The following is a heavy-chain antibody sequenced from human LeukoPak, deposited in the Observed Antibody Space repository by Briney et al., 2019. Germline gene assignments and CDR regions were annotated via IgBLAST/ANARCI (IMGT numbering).Heavy chain of an antibody. J-gene: IGHJ4*02. V-gene: IGHV1-2*04. D-gene: IGHD5-12*01. CDR2: INPNSGGT. Sequence: ASVKVSCKASGYTFTGYYMHWVRQAPGQGLEWMGWINPNSGGTNYAQKFQGWVTMTRDTSISTAYMELRRLRSDDTAVYYCARGGENSGYDPYYFDYWGQGTLVTVSS. CDR1: GYTFTGYY. CDR3: ARGGENSGYDPYYFDY.